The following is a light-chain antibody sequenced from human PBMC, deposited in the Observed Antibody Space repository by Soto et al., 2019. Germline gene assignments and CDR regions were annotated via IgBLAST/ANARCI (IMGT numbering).Light chain of an antibody. Sequence: EIVVTQSPATLSVSPGERVTLSCRASQSVSSSLAWYQQRPGQAPRLLIYDTSTRAAGISARFSGSGSGTEFTLTISSLQSEDFAVYYCQQYIDWPPGTFGQGPAVEI. CDR1: QSVSSS. CDR2: DTS. J-gene: IGKJ1*01. CDR3: QQYIDWPPGT. V-gene: IGKV3-15*01.